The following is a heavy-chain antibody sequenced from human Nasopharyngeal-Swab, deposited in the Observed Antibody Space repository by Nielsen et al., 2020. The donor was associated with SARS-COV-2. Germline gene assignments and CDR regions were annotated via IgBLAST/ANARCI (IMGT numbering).Heavy chain of an antibody. CDR2: ISTRGTDI. D-gene: IGHD1-26*01. CDR3: ARGGVGSYHRLVDDY. Sequence: GGSLRLSCAASGFTFSSYSMKWVRQAPGKGLEWISAISTRGTDIYYADSVKGRFTISRDNARRSLFLQMTSLRAEDTAVYYCARGGVGSYHRLVDDYWGQGTLVTVSS. J-gene: IGHJ4*02. V-gene: IGHV3-21*01. CDR1: GFTFSSYS.